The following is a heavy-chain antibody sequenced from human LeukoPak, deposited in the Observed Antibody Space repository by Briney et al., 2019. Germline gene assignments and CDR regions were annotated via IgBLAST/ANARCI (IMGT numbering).Heavy chain of an antibody. Sequence: GASVKVSCKASGYTFTSYGISWVRQAPGQGLEWMGWISAYNGNTNYAQKLQGRVTMTTDTSTSTAYMELRSLRSDDTAVYYCARDPPDQQQLSLDAFDIWGQGTMVTVSS. CDR1: GYTFTSYG. CDR3: ARDPPDQQQLSLDAFDI. J-gene: IGHJ3*02. V-gene: IGHV1-18*01. D-gene: IGHD6-13*01. CDR2: ISAYNGNT.